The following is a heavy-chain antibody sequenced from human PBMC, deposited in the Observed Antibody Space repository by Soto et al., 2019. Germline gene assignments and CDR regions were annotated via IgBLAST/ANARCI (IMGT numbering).Heavy chain of an antibody. J-gene: IGHJ4*02. CDR3: ARSWIAAAGSLFDY. D-gene: IGHD6-13*01. CDR2: INAGNGNT. Sequence: GASVKVSCKASGYTFTSYAMHWVRQAPGQRLEWMGWINAGNGNTKYSQKFQGRVTITRDTSASTAYMELSSLRSEDTAVYYCARSWIAAAGSLFDYWGQGTLVTVSS. CDR1: GYTFTSYA. V-gene: IGHV1-3*01.